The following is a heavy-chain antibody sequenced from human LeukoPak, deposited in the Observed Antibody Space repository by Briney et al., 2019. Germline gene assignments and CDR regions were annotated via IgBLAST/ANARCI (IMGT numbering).Heavy chain of an antibody. CDR1: GGSISSYY. D-gene: IGHD3-10*01. CDR2: IYYSGST. V-gene: IGHV4-59*08. J-gene: IGHJ4*02. Sequence: SETLSLTCTVSGGSISSYYWSWIRQPPGKGLEWIGYIYYSGSTNYNPSLKSRVTISVDTSKNQFSLKLSSVTAADTAVYYCARLNYYGSGSFLYYFDYWGQGTLVTVSS. CDR3: ARLNYYGSGSFLYYFDY.